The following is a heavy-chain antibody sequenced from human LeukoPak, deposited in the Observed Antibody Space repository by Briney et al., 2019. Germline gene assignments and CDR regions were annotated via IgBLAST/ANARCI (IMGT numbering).Heavy chain of an antibody. V-gene: IGHV3-7*02. CDR1: GFTFSSYW. D-gene: IGHD5-12*01. CDR2: IKGDGSEK. Sequence: GGSLRLSCAASGFTFSSYWMTWVRQAPGRGLEWVANIKGDGSEKYHADSVRGQFTISRDNAKNSLYLQMNSLRAEDTAVYYCAMFGLVAAIDSWGQGTLVTVSS. CDR3: AMFGLVAAIDS. J-gene: IGHJ4*02.